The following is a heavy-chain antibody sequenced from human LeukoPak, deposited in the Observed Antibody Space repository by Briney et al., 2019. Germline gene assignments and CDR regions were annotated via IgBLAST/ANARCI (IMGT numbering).Heavy chain of an antibody. Sequence: GGSLRLSCAASGFTFSSYGMHWVRQAPGKGLEWVAFIRSDESAKYYADSVKGRFTISRDTSKNTLYLEMNSLRPEDTALYYCVRYIGSWAQTLLDYWGQGTLVTVSS. CDR2: IRSDESAK. CDR3: VRYIGSWAQTLLDY. D-gene: IGHD6-13*01. V-gene: IGHV3-30*02. CDR1: GFTFSSYG. J-gene: IGHJ4*02.